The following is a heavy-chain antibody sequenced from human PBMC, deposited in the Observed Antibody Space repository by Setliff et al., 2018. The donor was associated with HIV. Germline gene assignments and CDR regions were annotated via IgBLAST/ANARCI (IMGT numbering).Heavy chain of an antibody. CDR3: ARRLQFFEFLHGVGGLDV. V-gene: IGHV4-38-2*02. CDR2: IYHSGTT. Sequence: SETLSLTCTVYGYPISSGYYWGLNRQPPGKGLEWSGSIYHSGTTYDNPSLKSRVTISVDTSKNQFYLKMSSATAADTAVYYCARRLQFFEFLHGVGGLDVWGQGTTVTVSS. J-gene: IGHJ6*02. D-gene: IGHD3-3*01. CDR1: GYPISSGYY.